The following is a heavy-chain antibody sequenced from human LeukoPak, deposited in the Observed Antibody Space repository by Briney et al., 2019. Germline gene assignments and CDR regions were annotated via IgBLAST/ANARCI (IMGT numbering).Heavy chain of an antibody. Sequence: GGSLRLSCAASGFTFSNHSMNWVRQAPGKGLEWISYISSSSTTIYYADSVKGPFTISRDNAKNSLYLQMNSLRAEDTAVYYCARVGHSYGVDYWGQGILVTVSS. J-gene: IGHJ4*02. D-gene: IGHD5-18*01. V-gene: IGHV3-48*04. CDR2: ISSSSTTI. CDR1: GFTFSNHS. CDR3: ARVGHSYGVDY.